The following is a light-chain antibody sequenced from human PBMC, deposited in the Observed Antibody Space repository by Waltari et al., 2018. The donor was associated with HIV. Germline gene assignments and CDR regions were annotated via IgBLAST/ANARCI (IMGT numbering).Light chain of an antibody. Sequence: EIVLTQSPGTLSLSPGERATLSCRASQSVSSSYLAWSQQIPGQAPRLLIYGASSRATGNADRFRGTGSGSGTDFTLTISRLEPEDFAVYYCQQYGTSPFTFGPGTKVDIK. CDR2: GAS. V-gene: IGKV3-20*01. CDR3: QQYGTSPFT. CDR1: QSVSSSY. J-gene: IGKJ3*01.